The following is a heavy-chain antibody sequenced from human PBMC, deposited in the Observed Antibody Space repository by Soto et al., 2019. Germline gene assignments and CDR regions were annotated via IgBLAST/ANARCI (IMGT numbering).Heavy chain of an antibody. V-gene: IGHV1-3*01. CDR3: XXXXXXXXXXFDY. CDR2: INAGNGNT. CDR1: GYTFTSYA. J-gene: IGHJ4*02. Sequence: QVQLVQSGAEVKKPGASVKVSCKASGYTFTSYAXXXXXXXXXXXXEWMGWINAGNGNTKYSQKFQGRVTITRDTXXXXXXXXXXXXXXXXXXXXXXXXXXXXXXXXFDYWGQGTLVTVSS.